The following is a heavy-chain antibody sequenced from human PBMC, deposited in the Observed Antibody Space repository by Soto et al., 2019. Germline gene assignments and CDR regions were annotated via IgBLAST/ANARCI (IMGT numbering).Heavy chain of an antibody. V-gene: IGHV4-34*01. Sequence: QVQLQQWGAGLLKPSETLSVTCAVYGGSFSGYYWSWIRQPPGKGLEWIGEIGHSGGTVYNPSLESRVTISGASSNNQFSLKLNSGTAADTAVYYCARHGGYYFDYWGQGAPVTVSS. D-gene: IGHD3-16*01. CDR3: ARHGGYYFDY. CDR2: IGHSGGT. J-gene: IGHJ4*02. CDR1: GGSFSGYY.